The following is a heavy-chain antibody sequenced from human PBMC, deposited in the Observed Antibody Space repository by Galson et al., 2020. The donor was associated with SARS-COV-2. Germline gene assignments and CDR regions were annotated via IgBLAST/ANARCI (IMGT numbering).Heavy chain of an antibody. Sequence: GGSLRLSCAASGFTFSSYGMHWVRQAPGKGLEWVAVISYDGSNKYYADSVKGRFTISRDNSKNTLYLQMNSLRAEDTAVYYCAKEGWEGDPTPVHYYYYMDVWGKGTTVTVSS. V-gene: IGHV3-30*18. CDR1: GFTFSSYG. CDR3: AKEGWEGDPTPVHYYYYMDV. J-gene: IGHJ6*03. D-gene: IGHD1-26*01. CDR2: ISYDGSNK.